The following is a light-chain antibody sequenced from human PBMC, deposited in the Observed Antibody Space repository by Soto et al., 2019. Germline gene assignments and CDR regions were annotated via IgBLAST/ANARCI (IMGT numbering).Light chain of an antibody. Sequence: QLVLTQSPSASASLGSSVKLTCTLSRGHSVYIIAWHQQQPGKAPRFLMKVEGSGSFNKGSGVPDRFSGYKSGADRYLTISNLQFEDEADYYCETWDNNSWVFGGGTKLTVL. CDR1: RGHSVYI. V-gene: IGLV4-60*02. CDR2: VEGSGSF. CDR3: ETWDNNSWV. J-gene: IGLJ3*02.